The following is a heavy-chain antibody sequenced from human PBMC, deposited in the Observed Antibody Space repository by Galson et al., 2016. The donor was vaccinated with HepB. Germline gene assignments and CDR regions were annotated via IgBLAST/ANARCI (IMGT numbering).Heavy chain of an antibody. V-gene: IGHV3-23*01. CDR1: GFTVSTYA. Sequence: SLRLSCAASGFTVSTYAMSWVRQAPGKGLEWISAISSSGGGDRTYYAGSMKGRFTISRDNSKNTLYLQMHSLRAEDTAVYFCAKSSVLAPPDYWGQGTLVTVSS. CDR2: ISSSGGGDRT. CDR3: AKSSVLAPPDY. J-gene: IGHJ4*02. D-gene: IGHD3-3*01.